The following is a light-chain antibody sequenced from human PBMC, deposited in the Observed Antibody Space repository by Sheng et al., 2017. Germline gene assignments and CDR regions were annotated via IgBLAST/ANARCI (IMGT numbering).Light chain of an antibody. CDR1: KLGEKN. CDR2: QDT. Sequence: SYDLTQPPSVSVSPGQTATIICSGDKLGEKNVCWYQQRPGQSPLLVIYQDTRRPSGIPERFSGSNSGNTATLTISGAQAMDEADYYCQAWDTSTGVFGTGTTVTVL. J-gene: IGLJ1*01. CDR3: QAWDTSTGV. V-gene: IGLV3-1*01.